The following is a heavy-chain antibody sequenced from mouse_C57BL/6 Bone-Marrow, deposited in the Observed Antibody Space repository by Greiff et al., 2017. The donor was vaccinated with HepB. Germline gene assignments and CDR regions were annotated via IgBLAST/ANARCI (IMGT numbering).Heavy chain of an antibody. J-gene: IGHJ4*01. CDR1: GFTFTDYY. CDR3: ARYYYGLGDY. Sequence: DVKLVESGGGLVQPGGSLSLSCAASGFTFTDYYMSWVRQPPGKALEWLGFIRNKANGYTTEYSASVKGRFTISRDNSQSILYLQMNALRAEDSATYYCARYYYGLGDYWGQGTSVTVSS. CDR2: IRNKANGYTT. V-gene: IGHV7-3*01. D-gene: IGHD1-2*01.